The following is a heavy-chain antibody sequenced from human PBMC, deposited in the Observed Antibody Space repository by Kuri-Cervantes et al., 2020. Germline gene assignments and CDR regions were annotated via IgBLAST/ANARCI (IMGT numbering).Heavy chain of an antibody. Sequence: GGSLRLSCAASGFTFSSYAMSWVRQAPGKGLEWVSAISGSGGSTYYADSVKGRFTISRDNAKNSLYLQMNSLRDEDTAVYYCTSGWSNPFDYWGQGTLVTVSS. D-gene: IGHD6-19*01. J-gene: IGHJ4*02. V-gene: IGHV3-23*01. CDR1: GFTFSSYA. CDR2: ISGSGGST. CDR3: TSGWSNPFDY.